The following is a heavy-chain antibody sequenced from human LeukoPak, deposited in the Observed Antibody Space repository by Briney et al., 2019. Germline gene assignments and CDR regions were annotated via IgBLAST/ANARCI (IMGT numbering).Heavy chain of an antibody. V-gene: IGHV3-48*03. Sequence: GGSLRLSCAASGFTFSTYEMNWVRQAPGKGLEWLSYITGSSSTKYYADSVRGRFTISRDNSKNSLYLQINSLRAEDTAVYYCARLLDISDHWGQGTLVTVSS. D-gene: IGHD3-22*01. CDR3: ARLLDISDH. CDR1: GFTFSTYE. CDR2: ITGSSSTK. J-gene: IGHJ4*02.